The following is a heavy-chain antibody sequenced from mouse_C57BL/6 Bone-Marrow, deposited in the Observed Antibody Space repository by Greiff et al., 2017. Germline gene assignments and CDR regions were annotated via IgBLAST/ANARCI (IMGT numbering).Heavy chain of an antibody. CDR2: IWSGGST. D-gene: IGHD2-4*01. CDR1: GFSLTSYG. V-gene: IGHV2-2*01. CDR3: ARRRCYYDYDATSPYYAMDY. Sequence: QVQLQQSGPGLVQPSQSLSITCTVSGFSLTSYGVHWVRQSPGKGLEWLGVIWSGGSTDYNAAFISKLSISKDNSKSTVFFKMNSLQADDTAIYYCARRRCYYDYDATSPYYAMDYWGQGTSGTVSS. J-gene: IGHJ4*01.